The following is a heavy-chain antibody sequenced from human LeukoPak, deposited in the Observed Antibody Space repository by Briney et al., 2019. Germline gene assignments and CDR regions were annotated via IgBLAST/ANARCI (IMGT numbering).Heavy chain of an antibody. V-gene: IGHV3-15*01. CDR3: TRTWPGNTCFNF. CDR2: IKSISYGGTI. D-gene: IGHD1-7*01. Sequence: SWIRQAPGKGLEWLGRIKSISYGGTIDYAAPVKGRFTISRDDSKNTLYLQMDSLETEDTAIYYCTRTWPGNTCFNFWGQGTLVTVSS. J-gene: IGHJ4*02.